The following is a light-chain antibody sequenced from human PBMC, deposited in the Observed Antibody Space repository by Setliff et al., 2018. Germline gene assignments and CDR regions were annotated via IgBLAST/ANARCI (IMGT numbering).Light chain of an antibody. CDR3: NAYASDTTYV. J-gene: IGLJ1*01. CDR1: SSDVGSYDL. V-gene: IGLV2-14*03. CDR2: GVS. Sequence: QSALTQPASVSGSPGQSITISCSGTSSDVGSYDLVSWYQQHPGKAPKPIIYGVSDRPSGVSSRFSGSKSGNTAYLTISGLQTEDEAEYYCNAYASDTTYVFGSGTKVTVL.